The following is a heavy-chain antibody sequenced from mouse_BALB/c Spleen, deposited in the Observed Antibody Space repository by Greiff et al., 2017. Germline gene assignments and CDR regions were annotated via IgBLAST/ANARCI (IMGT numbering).Heavy chain of an antibody. Sequence: DVMLVESGGGLVKPGGSLKLSCAASGFTFSSYAMSWVRQSPEKRLEWVAEISSGGSYTYYPDTVTGRFTISRDNAKNTLYLEMSSLRSEDTAMYDCERVGIYAMDYWGQGTSVTVSS. J-gene: IGHJ4*01. V-gene: IGHV5-9-4*01. CDR1: GFTFSSYA. D-gene: IGHD1-1*01. CDR2: ISSGGSYT. CDR3: ERVGIYAMDY.